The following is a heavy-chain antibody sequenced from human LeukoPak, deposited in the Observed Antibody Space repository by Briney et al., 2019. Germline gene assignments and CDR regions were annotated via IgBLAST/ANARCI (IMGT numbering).Heavy chain of an antibody. CDR2: ISWNSGST. Sequence: PGRSLRLSCAASGFTFDDYAMHWVRQAPGKGLEWVSGISWNSGSTSYADSVKGRFTISRDNAKNTLYLQMNSLRAEDTAVYYCARAWDSSGSIDYWGQGTLVTVSS. J-gene: IGHJ4*02. V-gene: IGHV3-9*01. CDR3: ARAWDSSGSIDY. CDR1: GFTFDDYA. D-gene: IGHD6-19*01.